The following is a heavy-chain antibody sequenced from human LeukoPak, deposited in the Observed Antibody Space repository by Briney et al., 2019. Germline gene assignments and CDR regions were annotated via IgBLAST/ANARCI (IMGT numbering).Heavy chain of an antibody. J-gene: IGHJ5*02. Sequence: SVKVSCKASGGTFSSYAISWVRQAPGQGLEWMGGIIPIFGTANYAQKFQGRVTITADESTSTAYMELSSLRSEDTAVYYCARGNVVPATVGWFDPWGQGTLVTVSS. D-gene: IGHD2-2*01. CDR3: ARGNVVPATVGWFDP. CDR1: GGTFSSYA. CDR2: IIPIFGTA. V-gene: IGHV1-69*13.